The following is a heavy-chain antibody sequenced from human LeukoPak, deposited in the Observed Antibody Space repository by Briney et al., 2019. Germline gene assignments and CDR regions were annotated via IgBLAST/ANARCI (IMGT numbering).Heavy chain of an antibody. CDR1: GFTFSSYS. V-gene: IGHV3-21*01. CDR2: ISSSSSYI. CDR3: ARPWDYGDYPTGVWYFDL. J-gene: IGHJ2*01. Sequence: GGSLRLSCAASGFTFSSYSMNWVRQAPGKGLEWVSSISSSSSYIYYADSVEGRFTISRDNVKNSLYLQMNSLRAEDTAVYYCARPWDYGDYPTGVWYFDLWGRGTRVTVS. D-gene: IGHD4-17*01.